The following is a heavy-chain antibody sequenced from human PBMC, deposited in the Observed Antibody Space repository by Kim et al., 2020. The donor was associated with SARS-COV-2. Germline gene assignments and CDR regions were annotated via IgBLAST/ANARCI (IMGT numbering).Heavy chain of an antibody. J-gene: IGHJ4*02. Sequence: YYHPSLKSRVTISVDTSKNQFSLKRSSVTAADTAVYYCARQGVLEWLPDCWGQGTLVTVSS. V-gene: IGHV4-39*01. CDR3: ARQGVLEWLPDC. D-gene: IGHD3-3*01.